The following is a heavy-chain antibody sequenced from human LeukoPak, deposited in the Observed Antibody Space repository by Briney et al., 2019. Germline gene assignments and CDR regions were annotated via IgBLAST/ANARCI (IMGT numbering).Heavy chain of an antibody. CDR1: GGTFISYA. CDR2: IIPIFGIA. CDR3: ARDFGGHRSSGWYLWFDP. V-gene: IGHV1-69*17. D-gene: IGHD6-19*01. J-gene: IGHJ5*02. Sequence: ASVTVSFKASGGTFISYAISWVRQPPGQGLEWMGRIIPIFGIANYAQKFQGRVTITADKSTSTAYMELSSLRSEDTAVYYCARDFGGHRSSGWYLWFDPWGQGTLVTVSS.